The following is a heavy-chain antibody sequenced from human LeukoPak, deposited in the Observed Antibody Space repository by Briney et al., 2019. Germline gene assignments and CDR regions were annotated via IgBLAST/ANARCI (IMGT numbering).Heavy chain of an antibody. CDR1: GYTFTDYY. J-gene: IGHJ6*03. V-gene: IGHV1-2*02. CDR3: ARDLNYYDSSGYTYYYYYYMDV. CDR2: INPNSGGT. D-gene: IGHD3-22*01. Sequence: ASVKVSCKASGYTFTDYYMHWVRQAPGQGLEWMGWINPNSGGTIYAQKFQGRVTMTRDTSISTAYMELSRLRSDDTAVYYCARDLNYYDSSGYTYYYYYYMDVWGKGTTVTVSS.